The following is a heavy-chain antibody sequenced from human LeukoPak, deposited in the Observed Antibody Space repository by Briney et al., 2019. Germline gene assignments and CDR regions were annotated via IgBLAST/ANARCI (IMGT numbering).Heavy chain of an antibody. CDR2: ISGNGVST. D-gene: IGHD3-22*01. CDR1: GFTFSTYG. J-gene: IGHJ3*02. Sequence: HPGGSLRLSCAASGFTFSTYGMTWVRQAQGKGLEWVSAISGNGVSTYYADSVKGRFTISRDNPKNTLYLQMNSLRVEDTAVYYCARGLFLSGYLDAFDIWGQGTVVTVSS. CDR3: ARGLFLSGYLDAFDI. V-gene: IGHV3-23*01.